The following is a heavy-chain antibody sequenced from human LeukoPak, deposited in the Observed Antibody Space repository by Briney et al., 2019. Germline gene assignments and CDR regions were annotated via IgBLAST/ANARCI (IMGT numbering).Heavy chain of an antibody. V-gene: IGHV4-39*01. CDR1: GGSISSSTNH. D-gene: IGHD6-19*01. CDR2: IYYSGGST. CDR3: ARGGQQWLVPDWYFDL. Sequence: SETLSLTCTVSGGSISSSTNHWGWIRQPPGKGLEWIGSIYYSGGSTYYNPSLKSRVTISVDTSKNQFSLKLSSVTAADTAVYYCARGGQQWLVPDWYFDLWGRGTLVTVSS. J-gene: IGHJ2*01.